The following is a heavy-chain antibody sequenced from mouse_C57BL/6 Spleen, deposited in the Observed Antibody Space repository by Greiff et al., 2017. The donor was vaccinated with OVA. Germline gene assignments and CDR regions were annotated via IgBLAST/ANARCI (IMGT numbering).Heavy chain of an antibody. V-gene: IGHV1-81*01. CDR2: IYPRSGNT. D-gene: IGHD2-5*01. J-gene: IGHJ3*01. CDR3: AREGNYSNSAFAY. Sequence: QVQLQQSGAELARPGASVKLSCKASGYTFTSYGISWVKQRTGQGLEWIGEIYPRSGNTYYNEKFKGKATLTADKSSSTAYMELRSLTSEDSAVYFCAREGNYSNSAFAYWGQGTLVTVSA. CDR1: GYTFTSYG.